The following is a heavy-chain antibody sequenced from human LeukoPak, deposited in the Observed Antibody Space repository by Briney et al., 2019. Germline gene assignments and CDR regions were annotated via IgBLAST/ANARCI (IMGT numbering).Heavy chain of an antibody. D-gene: IGHD2-2*01. CDR3: VKSNSRYQPWTLDI. CDR1: GDSISTSSYY. CDR2: IYYSGST. Sequence: SETLSLTCSVSGDSISTSSYYWGWIRQPPGKGLEWIGTIYYSGSTYYNPSLTSRVTISVDTSNNQLSLKVNSVTAADTAMYYCVKSNSRYQPWTLDIWGRGTMVTVSS. J-gene: IGHJ3*02. V-gene: IGHV4-39*07.